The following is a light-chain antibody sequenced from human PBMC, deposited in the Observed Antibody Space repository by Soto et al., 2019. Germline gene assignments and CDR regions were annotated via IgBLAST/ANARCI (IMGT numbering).Light chain of an antibody. CDR1: SSDVGGYNY. J-gene: IGLJ1*01. V-gene: IGLV2-14*01. CDR2: DVS. CDR3: SSYTSSSTHYV. Sequence: QSVLTQPASVSGSPGQSITISCTGTSSDVGGYNYVSWYQQHTGKAPKLMIYDVSNRPSGVSNRFSGSKSGNTASLTISGLQAEDEADYYCSSYTSSSTHYVFGTGTKVTVL.